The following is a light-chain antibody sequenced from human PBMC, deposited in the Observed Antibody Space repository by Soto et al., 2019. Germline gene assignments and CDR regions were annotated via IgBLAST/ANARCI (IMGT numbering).Light chain of an antibody. Sequence: DIQIAQSPSSLSASVGDRVTITCRASQDINDYLNWYQQKPGKAPKLLIYDASHLETGVPSRFSGSGSGTEFTLTISNLQPEDFATYYCQHYDYVRVTFGPGTKVDIK. V-gene: IGKV1-33*01. CDR3: QHYDYVRVT. J-gene: IGKJ3*01. CDR2: DAS. CDR1: QDINDY.